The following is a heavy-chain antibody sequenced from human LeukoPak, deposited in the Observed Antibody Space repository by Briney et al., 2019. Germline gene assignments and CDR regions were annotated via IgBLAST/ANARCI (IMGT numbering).Heavy chain of an antibody. Sequence: GGPLRFSCAPSGFTFSSYARHWSRQAQAKGRKWVAVISYDGSNKYYADSVKGRFTISRDNSKNTLYLQMNSLRAEDTAVYYCAKETGVNWFDPWGQGTLVTVSS. D-gene: IGHD7-27*01. CDR2: ISYDGSNK. CDR3: AKETGVNWFDP. J-gene: IGHJ5*02. CDR1: GFTFSSYA. V-gene: IGHV3-30*18.